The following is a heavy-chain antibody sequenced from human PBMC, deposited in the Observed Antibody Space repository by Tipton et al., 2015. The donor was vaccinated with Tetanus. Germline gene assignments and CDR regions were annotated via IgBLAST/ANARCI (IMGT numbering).Heavy chain of an antibody. CDR1: GFTFRSYW. J-gene: IGHJ4*02. CDR3: ARLRVYCSIACYSREDY. Sequence: SLRLSCVASGFTFRSYWMSWVRQAPGKGLEWVANIKEDGSEMYYADSVKGRFTISRDNARNSLSVHMNSLTAEDTAVYYCARLRVYCSIACYSREDYWGQGTLVTVSS. CDR2: IKEDGSEM. V-gene: IGHV3-7*01. D-gene: IGHD2-21*01.